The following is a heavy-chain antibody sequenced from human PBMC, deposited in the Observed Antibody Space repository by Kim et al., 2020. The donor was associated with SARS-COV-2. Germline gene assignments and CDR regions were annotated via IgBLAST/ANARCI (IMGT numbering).Heavy chain of an antibody. D-gene: IGHD1-1*01. CDR3: AKDNERGARGYFDY. Sequence: ADPEKRRFTIAGDSSKNTLYLQISSLRAEDTAVYYCAKDNERGARGYFDYWGQGTLVTVSS. V-gene: IGHV3-23*01. J-gene: IGHJ4*02.